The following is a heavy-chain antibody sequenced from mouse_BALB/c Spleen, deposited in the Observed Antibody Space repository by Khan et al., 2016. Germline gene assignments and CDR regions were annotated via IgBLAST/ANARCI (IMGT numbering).Heavy chain of an antibody. V-gene: IGHV1-39*01. Sequence: VRLQQSGPELEKPGASVKISCKASGYSFTGYNMNWVKQSNGKSLEWIGNFDLYYGGTSYNKKFKGKATLTVDKSSSTAYMQLKSLTAEDSAVYYCARDYYDYDGPYWVQGTLVTVSA. CDR1: GYSFTGYN. CDR2: FDLYYGGT. CDR3: ARDYYDYDGPY. D-gene: IGHD2-4*01. J-gene: IGHJ3*01.